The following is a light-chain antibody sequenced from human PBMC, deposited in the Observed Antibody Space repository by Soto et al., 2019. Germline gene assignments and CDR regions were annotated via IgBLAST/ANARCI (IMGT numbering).Light chain of an antibody. J-gene: IGKJ2*01. CDR2: EAS. V-gene: IGKV3-11*01. CDR1: QSVSTY. Sequence: EIVLTQSPATLSLSPGERATLSCRASQSVSTYLGWYQEKPGQPPRLLISEASKRATGIPARFSGSGSGTDFTLTISSLEPEDFAIYFCHQRYSWPHTFGQGTNLEI. CDR3: HQRYSWPHT.